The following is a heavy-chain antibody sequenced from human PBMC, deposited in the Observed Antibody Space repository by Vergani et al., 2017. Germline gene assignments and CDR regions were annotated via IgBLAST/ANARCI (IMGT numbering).Heavy chain of an antibody. D-gene: IGHD6-13*01. CDR2: INPNSGGT. CDR1: GYTFTGYY. J-gene: IGHJ6*02. V-gene: IGHV1-2*02. CDR3: ARERQQLVYYYYGMDV. Sequence: QVQLVQSGAEVKKPGASVKVSCKASGYTFTGYYMHWVRQAPGQGLEWMGWINPNSGGTNYAQKFQGRVTISVDTSKNQFSLKLSSVTAADTAVYYCARERQQLVYYYYGMDVWGQGTTVTVSS.